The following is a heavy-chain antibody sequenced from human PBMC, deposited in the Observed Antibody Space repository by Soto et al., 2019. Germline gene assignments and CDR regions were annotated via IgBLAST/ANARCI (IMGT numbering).Heavy chain of an antibody. CDR3: ARDNDRLQLGGNYYYILDV. V-gene: IGHV1-69*12. J-gene: IGHJ6*02. CDR2: IIPLFRTP. Sequence: QVQLVQSGAEMKEPGSSVKVSSKTSGGTCSSSAISWLRQAPGHGLEWMGGIIPLFRTPDYAQKFQGRVTIAADESTSTAYMELSSLRSEDTAVYYCARDNDRLQLGGNYYYILDVWGQGTTITVSS. CDR1: GGTCSSSA. D-gene: IGHD4-4*01.